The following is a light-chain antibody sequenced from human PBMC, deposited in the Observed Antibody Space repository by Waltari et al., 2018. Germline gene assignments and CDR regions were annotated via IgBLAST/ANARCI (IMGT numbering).Light chain of an antibody. CDR2: EGS. CDR1: TTDF. Sequence: QSALTQPASMSGSPGQSITISYTSTTTDFVSWYQHLPGKAPRLLIYEGSKRPSGLSGRFSGSQSGNTASLTISGLEFDDQATYYCCSSSGGGTWVFGGGTELAVL. J-gene: IGLJ3*02. CDR3: CSSSGGGTWV. V-gene: IGLV2-23*01.